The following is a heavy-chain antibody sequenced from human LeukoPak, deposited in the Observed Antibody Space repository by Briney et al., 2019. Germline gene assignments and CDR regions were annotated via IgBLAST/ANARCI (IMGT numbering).Heavy chain of an antibody. CDR3: ARGSSGYYLPFDY. CDR1: GGSISSYY. CDR2: IYYSGSN. V-gene: IGHV4-59*01. Sequence: SETLSLTCTVSGGSISSYYWSWIRQPPGKGLEWIGYIYYSGSNNYNPSLKSRVTISVDTSKNQFSLKLSSVTAADTAVYYCARGSSGYYLPFDYWGQGTLVTVSS. D-gene: IGHD3-22*01. J-gene: IGHJ4*02.